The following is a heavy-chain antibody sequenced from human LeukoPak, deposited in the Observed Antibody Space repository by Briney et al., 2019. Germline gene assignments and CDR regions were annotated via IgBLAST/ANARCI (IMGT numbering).Heavy chain of an antibody. V-gene: IGHV1-2*02. CDR3: ARPPNGYSSVIDY. D-gene: IGHD5-18*01. CDR2: INPNSGGT. Sequence: ASVKVSCKASGYTFTGYYIHWVRQAPGQGLEWMGWINPNSGGTNYAQKFQGRVTMTRDTSISTAYMEVRRLRSDDTAVYYCARPPNGYSSVIDYWGQGTLVTVPS. J-gene: IGHJ4*02. CDR1: GYTFTGYY.